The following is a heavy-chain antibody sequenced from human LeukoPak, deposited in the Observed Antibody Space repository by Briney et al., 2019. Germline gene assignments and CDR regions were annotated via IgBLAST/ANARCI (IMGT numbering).Heavy chain of an antibody. V-gene: IGHV4-61*02. CDR1: GDSISSGSYY. J-gene: IGHJ4*02. Sequence: SQTLSLTCTVSGDSISSGSYYWSWIRQPAGKGLEGIGRIYTSGSTKYNPSLKSRVTISLDTSKNQFSLKLSSVTAADTAVYYCARHAELGGYFQYFDYWGQGTLVTVSS. D-gene: IGHD3-22*01. CDR3: ARHAELGGYFQYFDY. CDR2: IYTSGST.